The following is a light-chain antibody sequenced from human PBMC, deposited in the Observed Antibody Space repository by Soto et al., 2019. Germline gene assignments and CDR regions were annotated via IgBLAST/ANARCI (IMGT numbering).Light chain of an antibody. CDR3: QKLTSYPLT. Sequence: DIQLTQSPSFLSASVGDGVTITCRASQGLNSYFAWYKQKPGKAPKLLLYATSTLQSVFPSRFSGSGSGADFTLTITSRQPEDIATYHCQKLTSYPLTVGGETKVEIK. CDR1: QGLNSY. V-gene: IGKV1-9*01. CDR2: ATS. J-gene: IGKJ4*01.